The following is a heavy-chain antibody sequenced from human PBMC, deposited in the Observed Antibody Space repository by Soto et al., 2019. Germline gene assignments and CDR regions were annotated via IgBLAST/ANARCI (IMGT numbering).Heavy chain of an antibody. J-gene: IGHJ4*02. CDR1: GGSISSYY. D-gene: IGHD4-17*01. CDR2: IYYSGST. V-gene: IGHV4-59*12. Sequence: QVQLQESGPGLVKPSETLSLTCTVSGGSISSYYWSWIRQPPGKGLEWIGYIYYSGSTNYNPSLKSRATISVHPSKTQFSPKLSSVTAAATSVYFCARDYGDHFDYWGQGTLVTVSS. CDR3: ARDYGDHFDY.